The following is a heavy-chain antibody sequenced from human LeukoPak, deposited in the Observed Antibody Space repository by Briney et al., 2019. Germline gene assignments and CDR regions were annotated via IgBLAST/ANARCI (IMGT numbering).Heavy chain of an antibody. CDR1: GFTFSSYA. CDR2: IKSKTDAGTT. J-gene: IGHJ4*02. Sequence: PGGSLRLSCAASGFTFSSYAMSWVRQAPGKGLEWVGRIKSKTDAGTTDYAAPVKGRFTVSRDDSRNTLYLEMNSLKIEDTAVYHCTAERWDSTRQLYYFDYWGQGALVTVSS. D-gene: IGHD6-13*01. V-gene: IGHV3-15*01. CDR3: TAERWDSTRQLYYFDY.